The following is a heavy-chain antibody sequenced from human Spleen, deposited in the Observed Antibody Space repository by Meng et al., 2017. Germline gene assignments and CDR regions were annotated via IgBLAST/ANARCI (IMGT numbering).Heavy chain of an antibody. CDR1: GYTFTSYD. D-gene: IGHD4/OR15-4a*01. V-gene: IGHV1-8*03. CDR2: MNPNSGNT. CDR3: AKCSLGADYIMDY. J-gene: IGHJ4*02. Sequence: ASVKVSCKASGYTFTSYDINWVRQATGQGLEWMGWMNPNSGNTGYAQKFQGRVTITRNTSISTAYMELSSLRSEDTAVYYCAKCSLGADYIMDYWGQGTLVTVSS.